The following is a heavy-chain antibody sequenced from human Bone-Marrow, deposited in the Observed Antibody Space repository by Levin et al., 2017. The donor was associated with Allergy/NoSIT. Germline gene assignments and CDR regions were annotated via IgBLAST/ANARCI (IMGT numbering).Heavy chain of an antibody. D-gene: IGHD3-22*01. Sequence: GESLKISCKTSGFAFNMHGIIWVRQAPGQGLEWMGWISGYNGITDYSQRFQGRVSFSTDTSTSTAYMELMSLRSDDTAVYYCARVFYFESSGYYDSWGQGTLVTVSS. V-gene: IGHV1-18*01. CDR3: ARVFYFESSGYYDS. J-gene: IGHJ5*01. CDR2: ISGYNGIT. CDR1: GFAFNMHG.